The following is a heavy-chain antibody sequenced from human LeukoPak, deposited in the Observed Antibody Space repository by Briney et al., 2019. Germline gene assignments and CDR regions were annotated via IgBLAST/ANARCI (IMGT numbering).Heavy chain of an antibody. CDR1: GFTFSSYA. CDR3: AKDIDWLAFED. Sequence: GGPLRLSCAASGFTFSSYAMSWVRQAPGKGLEWVSAISGSGGSTYYADSVKGRFTISRDNSKNTLYLQMNSLRAEDTALYYCAKDIDWLAFEDGGQGPLATVSS. D-gene: IGHD3-9*01. CDR2: ISGSGGST. J-gene: IGHJ4*02. V-gene: IGHV3-23*01.